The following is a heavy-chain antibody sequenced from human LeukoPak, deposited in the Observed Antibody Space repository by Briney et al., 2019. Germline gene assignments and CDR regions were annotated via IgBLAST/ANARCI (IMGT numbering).Heavy chain of an antibody. D-gene: IGHD6-19*01. CDR2: INPSGGST. CDR1: GYTFTSYY. CDR3: ARTVPYSSGCRPGRPCWFDP. Sequence: ASVKVSCKASGYTFTSYYMHWVRQAPGQGLEWMGIINPSGGSTTYAQKFQGRATMTRDTSTSTVYMELSSLRSEDTAVYYCARTVPYSSGCRPGRPCWFDPWGQGTLVTVSS. V-gene: IGHV1-46*01. J-gene: IGHJ5*02.